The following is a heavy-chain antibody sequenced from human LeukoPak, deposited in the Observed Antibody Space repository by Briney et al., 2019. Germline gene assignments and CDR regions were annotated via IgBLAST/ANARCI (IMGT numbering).Heavy chain of an antibody. CDR1: GFTFDDYT. J-gene: IGHJ4*02. D-gene: IGHD3-9*01. CDR2: INWNGGST. V-gene: IGHV3-20*04. Sequence: GGSLRLSCAASGFTFDDYTMSWVRQAPGKGLEWVSGINWNGGSTGYVDSVKGRFTISRDNAKNSLYLQMNSLRAEDTALYYCARDQRQDDILTGSIDYWGQGTLVTVSS. CDR3: ARDQRQDDILTGSIDY.